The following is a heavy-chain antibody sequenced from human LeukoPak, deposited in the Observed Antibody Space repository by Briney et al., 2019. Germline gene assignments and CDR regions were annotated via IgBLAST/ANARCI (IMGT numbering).Heavy chain of an antibody. D-gene: IGHD3-22*01. CDR2: ISWNSGSI. J-gene: IGHJ5*02. Sequence: GGSLKLSCAASGFTFDDYAMHWVRQAPGKGLEWVSGISWNSGSIGYADSVKGRFTISRDNAKNSLYLQMNSLRAEDTAVYYCARDLGQYYDTSDNWFDPWGQGTLVTVSS. V-gene: IGHV3-9*01. CDR1: GFTFDDYA. CDR3: ARDLGQYYDTSDNWFDP.